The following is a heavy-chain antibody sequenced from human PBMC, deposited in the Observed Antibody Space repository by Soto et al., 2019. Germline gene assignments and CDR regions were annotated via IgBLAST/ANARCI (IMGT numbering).Heavy chain of an antibody. CDR1: GGTFNNYV. J-gene: IGHJ4*02. V-gene: IGHV1-69*06. CDR3: AGRCDSTSCLAHFDH. CDR2: IIPIFGTA. D-gene: IGHD2-2*01. Sequence: QVQLVQSGAEVKKPGSSVKVSCKASGGTFNNYVINWVRQAPGQGLEWMGGIIPIFGTANYAQKLQGRVTITADKSTSTAYMELNSLRSEDTAVYYCAGRCDSTSCLAHFDHWGQGTLVTVSS.